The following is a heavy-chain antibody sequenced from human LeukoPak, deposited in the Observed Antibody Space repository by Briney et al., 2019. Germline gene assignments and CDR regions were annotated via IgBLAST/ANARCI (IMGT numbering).Heavy chain of an antibody. CDR3: AGYFCSGGSCYRYFDY. V-gene: IGHV3-23*01. CDR1: GFTFSSYA. J-gene: IGHJ4*02. Sequence: PGGSLRLSCAASGFTFSSYAMSWVRQPQGKGLEWVSTISGSGGGTDYADYVKGRFTISRDNYKNTLYLQMNSLRPEDAAVYYCAGYFCSGGSCYRYFDYWGQGTLVTVSS. D-gene: IGHD2-15*01. CDR2: ISGSGGGT.